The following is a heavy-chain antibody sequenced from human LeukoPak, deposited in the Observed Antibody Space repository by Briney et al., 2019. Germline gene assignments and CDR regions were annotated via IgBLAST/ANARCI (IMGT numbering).Heavy chain of an antibody. CDR1: GFTFSSYA. CDR2: ISYDGSNK. CDR3: ARDAY. J-gene: IGHJ4*02. V-gene: IGHV3-30-3*01. Sequence: GRSLRLSCAASGFTFSSYAMHWVRQAPGKGLEWVAVISYDGSNKYYADYVKGRFTISRDNSKNTLYLQMNSLRAEDTAVYYCARDAYWGQGTLVTVSS.